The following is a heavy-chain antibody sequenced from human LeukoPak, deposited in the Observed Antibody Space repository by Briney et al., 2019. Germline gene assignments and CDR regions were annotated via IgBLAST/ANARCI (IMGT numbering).Heavy chain of an antibody. CDR3: AIDCSSTSCYN. CDR2: ISYDGSNK. Sequence: GGSLRLSCAASGFTFSSYAMHWVRQAPGKGLEWVAVISYDGSNKYYADSVKGRFTISRDNSKNTRYLQMNSLRAEDTAVYYCAIDCSSTSCYNWGQGTLVTVSS. D-gene: IGHD2-2*01. CDR1: GFTFSSYA. V-gene: IGHV3-30-3*01. J-gene: IGHJ4*02.